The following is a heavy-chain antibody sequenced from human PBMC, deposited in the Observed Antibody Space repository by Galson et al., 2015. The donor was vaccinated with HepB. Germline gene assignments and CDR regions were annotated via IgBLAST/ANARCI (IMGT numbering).Heavy chain of an antibody. Sequence: SVKVSCKASGYTFTGYYMHWVRQAPGQGLEWMGWINPNTGGTNYAQKFQGRVTMTRDTSIRTAYMELSRLRSDDTALYYCARGRTVAGTLDCWGQGTLATVSS. V-gene: IGHV1-2*02. CDR3: ARGRTVAGTLDC. J-gene: IGHJ4*02. CDR2: INPNTGGT. D-gene: IGHD6-19*01. CDR1: GYTFTGYY.